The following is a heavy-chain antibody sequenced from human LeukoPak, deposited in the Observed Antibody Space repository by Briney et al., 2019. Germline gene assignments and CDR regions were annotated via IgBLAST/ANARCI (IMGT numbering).Heavy chain of an antibody. CDR2: IYYSGST. V-gene: IGHV4-31*03. CDR1: GGSISSGGYY. J-gene: IGHJ4*02. D-gene: IGHD6-19*01. CDR3: ARHSGRWLRTFFDY. Sequence: SETLSLTCTVSGGSISSGGYYWSWIRQHPGKGLEWIGSIYYSGSTYYNPSLKGRVTISLVTSKNQFSLKLSSVTAADTAVYYCARHSGRWLRTFFDYWGQGTLVTVSS.